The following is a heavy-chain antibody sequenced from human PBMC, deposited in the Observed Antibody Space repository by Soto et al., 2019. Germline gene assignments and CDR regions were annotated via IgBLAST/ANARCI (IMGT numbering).Heavy chain of an antibody. V-gene: IGHV4-4*07. Sequence: PSETLSRTCTVSGASISGFYWSWIRKSAGKGLEWIGRIYATGTTDYNPSLKSRVMMSVDTSKKQFSLRLRSVTAAVTAVYYCVRDGTKTLRDWFDPWGQGISVTVSS. CDR2: IYATGTT. CDR3: VRDGTKTLRDWFDP. CDR1: GASISGFY. J-gene: IGHJ5*02. D-gene: IGHD1-1*01.